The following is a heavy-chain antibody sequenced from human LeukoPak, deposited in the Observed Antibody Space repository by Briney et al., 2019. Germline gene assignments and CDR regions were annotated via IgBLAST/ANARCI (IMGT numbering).Heavy chain of an antibody. CDR2: ISSSGSTI. J-gene: IGHJ6*03. V-gene: IGHV3-11*04. Sequence: PGGSLRLSCAAAGFAFSDYYMSWIRQAPGKGLEWVSYISSSGSTIYYADSVKGRFTISRDNAKNSLYLQMNSLRAEDTAVYYCASLINGAHYYYYYMDVWGKGTTVTVSS. D-gene: IGHD2-8*01. CDR1: GFAFSDYY. CDR3: ASLINGAHYYYYYMDV.